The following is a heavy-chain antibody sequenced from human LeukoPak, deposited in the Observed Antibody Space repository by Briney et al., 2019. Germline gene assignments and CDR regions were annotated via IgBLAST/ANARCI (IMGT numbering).Heavy chain of an antibody. CDR3: ARDQDEDILTGYYKMRAYNWFDP. CDR2: IKQDGSEK. J-gene: IGHJ5*02. Sequence: PGGSLRLSCAASGFTFSRYWMSWVRQAPGKGLEWVANIKQDGSEKYYVDSVRGRFTISRDNAKNSLYLQMNSLRAEDTAVYYCARDQDEDILTGYYKMRAYNWFDPWGQGTLVTVSS. V-gene: IGHV3-7*01. D-gene: IGHD3-9*01. CDR1: GFTFSRYW.